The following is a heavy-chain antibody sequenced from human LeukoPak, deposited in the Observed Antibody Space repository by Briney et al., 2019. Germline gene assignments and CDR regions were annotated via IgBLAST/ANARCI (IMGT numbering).Heavy chain of an antibody. CDR2: IYSGGNT. D-gene: IGHD7-27*01. CDR1: GFTVSDNY. V-gene: IGHV3-66*01. J-gene: IGHJ4*02. Sequence: GGSLRLSCAASGFTVSDNYMNWVRQAPGKGLEWVSVIYSGGNTYYADSVKGRFSISRDSSENMLYLQMTGLRAEDTAVYYCAKSPRTGDSSYWGQGTLVTVSP. CDR3: AKSPRTGDSSY.